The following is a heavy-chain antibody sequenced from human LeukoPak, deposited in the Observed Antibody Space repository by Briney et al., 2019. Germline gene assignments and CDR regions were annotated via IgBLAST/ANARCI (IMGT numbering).Heavy chain of an antibody. V-gene: IGHV3-23*01. Sequence: GGSLRLSCAASGFAFSSYAMSWVRQAPGKGLEWVSAISGSGGSTYYADSVKGRFTISRDNSKNTLYLQMNSLRAEDTAVYYCAKVLSSIAARPYAFDIWGQGTMVTVSS. CDR3: AKVLSSIAARPYAFDI. D-gene: IGHD6-6*01. CDR2: ISGSGGST. CDR1: GFAFSSYA. J-gene: IGHJ3*02.